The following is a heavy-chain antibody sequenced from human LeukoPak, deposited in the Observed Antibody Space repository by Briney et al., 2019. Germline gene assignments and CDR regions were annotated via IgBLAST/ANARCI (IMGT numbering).Heavy chain of an antibody. CDR1: GFTFSSYS. D-gene: IGHD4-17*01. CDR3: ARVATVTTWDY. Sequence: GGSLRLSCAASGFTFSSYSMNWVRQAPGKGLEWVSYISSSSSTIYYAGSVKGRFTISRDNAKNSLYLQMNSLRAEDTAVYYCARVATVTTWDYWGQGTLVTVSS. J-gene: IGHJ4*02. V-gene: IGHV3-48*01. CDR2: ISSSSSTI.